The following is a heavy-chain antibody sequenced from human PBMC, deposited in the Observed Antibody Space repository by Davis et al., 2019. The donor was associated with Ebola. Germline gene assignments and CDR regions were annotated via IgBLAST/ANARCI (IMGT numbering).Heavy chain of an antibody. D-gene: IGHD3-16*02. CDR3: ARVPSTFGGVIDRLDY. CDR2: IYYSGST. J-gene: IGHJ4*02. Sequence: MPSETLSLTCTVPGCSISSHYWSWIRQPPGKGLEWIGYIYYSGSTNYNPSLKSRVTISVDTSKNQFSLKLSSVTAADTAVYYCARVPSTFGGVIDRLDYWGQGALVTVSS. CDR1: GCSISSHY. V-gene: IGHV4-59*11.